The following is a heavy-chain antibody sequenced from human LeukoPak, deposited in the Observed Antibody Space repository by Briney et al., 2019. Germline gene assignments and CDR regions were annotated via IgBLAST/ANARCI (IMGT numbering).Heavy chain of an antibody. J-gene: IGHJ4*02. Sequence: PGGSLRPSCAASGFTFSSYSMNWVRQAPGKGLEWVSSISSSSSYIYYADSVKGRFTISRDNAKNSLYLQMNSLRAEDTAVYYCAREDIVVVVAALDYWGQGTLVTVSS. D-gene: IGHD2-15*01. CDR3: AREDIVVVVAALDY. CDR1: GFTFSSYS. V-gene: IGHV3-21*04. CDR2: ISSSSSYI.